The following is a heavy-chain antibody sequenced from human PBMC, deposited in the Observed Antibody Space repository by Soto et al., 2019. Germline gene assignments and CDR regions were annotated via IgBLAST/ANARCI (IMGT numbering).Heavy chain of an antibody. V-gene: IGHV4-59*08. J-gene: IGHJ6*02. CDR2: VSHIWGS. Sequence: SETLSLTCTVSGDSINSYYWSWIRQPPGKEMEWIGYVSHIWGSDYNPSLQSRVTISLDTSKNQFSLKLSSVTAADTAVYYCGRVSGIYYYGMDVWGQGTTVTVSS. CDR1: GDSINSYY. CDR3: GRVSGIYYYGMDV. D-gene: IGHD3-10*01.